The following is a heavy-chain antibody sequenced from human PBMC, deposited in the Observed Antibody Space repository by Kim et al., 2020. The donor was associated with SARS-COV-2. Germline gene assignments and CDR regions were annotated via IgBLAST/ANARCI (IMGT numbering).Heavy chain of an antibody. CDR1: GYSFTSYW. D-gene: IGHD1-26*01. V-gene: IGHV5-51*01. CDR2: IYPGDSDT. CDR3: ARGDSGSYGLKPHYYYYYGMDV. J-gene: IGHJ6*02. Sequence: GESLKISCKGSGYSFTSYWIGWVRQMPGKGLEWMGIIYPGDSDTRYSPSFQGQVTISADKSISTAYLQWSSLKASDTAMYYCARGDSGSYGLKPHYYYYYGMDVWGQGTTVTVSS.